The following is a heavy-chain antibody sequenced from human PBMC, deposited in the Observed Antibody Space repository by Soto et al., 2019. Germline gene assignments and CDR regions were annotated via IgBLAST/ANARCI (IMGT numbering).Heavy chain of an antibody. CDR1: GYTFTSYG. D-gene: IGHD4-17*01. J-gene: IGHJ3*02. CDR3: ARVFHYGDYSDAFDI. Sequence: ASVKVSCKASGYTFTSYGISWVRQAPGQGLEWMGWISAYNGNTNYAQKLQGRVTMTTDTSTSTAYMELRSLRSDDTAVYYCARVFHYGDYSDAFDIWGQGTMVTVPS. V-gene: IGHV1-18*01. CDR2: ISAYNGNT.